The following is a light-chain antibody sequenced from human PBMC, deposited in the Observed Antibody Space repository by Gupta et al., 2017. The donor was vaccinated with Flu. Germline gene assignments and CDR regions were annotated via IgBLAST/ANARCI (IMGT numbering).Light chain of an antibody. CDR3: QQHKNWPLT. CDR1: QSVSIY. Sequence: EIVLTQSPAPLSLSPGERATLSCRASQSVSIYLAWYQQKPGQTPRLLIYEASNRATGIPVRFSGSGSGTDFALTISSLEPEDFAVYYCQQHKNWPLTFGGGTKVEIK. J-gene: IGKJ4*01. CDR2: EAS. V-gene: IGKV3-11*01.